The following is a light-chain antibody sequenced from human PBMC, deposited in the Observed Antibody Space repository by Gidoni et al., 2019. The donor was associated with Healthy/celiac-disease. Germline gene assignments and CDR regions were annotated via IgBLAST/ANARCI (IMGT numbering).Light chain of an antibody. J-gene: IGKJ2*01. V-gene: IGKV1-39*01. Sequence: DIQMTHSPSSLSASVGDRVTITCRASESISSYLNWYQQKPGKAPILLIYAASSLQSGVPSRFSGSGSGTDFTLTISSLQPEDFATYYCQQSYSTPYTFGQGTKVEIK. CDR3: QQSYSTPYT. CDR1: ESISSY. CDR2: AAS.